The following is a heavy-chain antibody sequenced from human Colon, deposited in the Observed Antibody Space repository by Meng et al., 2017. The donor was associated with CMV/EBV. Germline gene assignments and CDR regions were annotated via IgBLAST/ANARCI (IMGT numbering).Heavy chain of an antibody. Sequence: VQLQESGPGLVKPSETLSLTCTVSGGYLNDFYWNWIRQPVGKGLEWIGRIFPTGSAYYNSSLNSRVTMSVDTSKNQFSLKLTSVTAADTAVYYCARGLYGSGRHQIDYWGQGTLVTVSS. D-gene: IGHD3-10*01. CDR1: GGYLNDFY. CDR3: ARGLYGSGRHQIDY. V-gene: IGHV4-4*07. J-gene: IGHJ4*02. CDR2: IFPTGSA.